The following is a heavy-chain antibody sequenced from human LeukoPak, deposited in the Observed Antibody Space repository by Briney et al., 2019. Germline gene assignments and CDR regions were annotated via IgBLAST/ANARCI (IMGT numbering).Heavy chain of an antibody. J-gene: IGHJ6*04. D-gene: IGHD2-2*01. CDR3: ARDIVVVPAVQEDGMDV. CDR2: INASNGNT. V-gene: IGHV1-3*01. CDR1: GYTFTSYA. Sequence: ASVKVSCKASGYTFTSYAMHWVRQAPGQRLEWMGWINASNGNTKYSQKFQGRVTMTRDTSASTAYMELSSLRSEDTAVYYCARDIVVVPAVQEDGMDVWGKGTTVTVSS.